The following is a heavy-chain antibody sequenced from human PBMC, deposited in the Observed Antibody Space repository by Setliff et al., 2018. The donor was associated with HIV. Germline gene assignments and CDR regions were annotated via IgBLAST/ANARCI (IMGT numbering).Heavy chain of an antibody. Sequence: GGSLRLSCAASGFTFDDYAMHWVRQAPGKGLEWVSGISWNSGSIGYEASVKGRFTISRDNAKNSLYLQMNSVRAGDTAVYFCAGSRGYFVQADWGQGTLVTVSS. V-gene: IGHV3-9*01. CDR3: AGSRGYFVQAD. CDR2: ISWNSGSI. D-gene: IGHD3-22*01. CDR1: GFTFDDYA. J-gene: IGHJ4*02.